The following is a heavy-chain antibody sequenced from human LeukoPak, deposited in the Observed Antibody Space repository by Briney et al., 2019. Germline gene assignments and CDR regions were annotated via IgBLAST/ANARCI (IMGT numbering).Heavy chain of an antibody. V-gene: IGHV4-59*01. J-gene: IGHJ2*01. Sequence: SETLSLTCTVSGGSISGYYWSWIRQPPGKGLEWIGYIYYSGSTNYNPSLKSRVTISVDTSKNQFSLKLSSVTAADTAVYYCARDYDYGDYLFDLWGRGTLVTVSS. CDR2: IYYSGST. CDR3: ARDYDYGDYLFDL. D-gene: IGHD4-17*01. CDR1: GGSISGYY.